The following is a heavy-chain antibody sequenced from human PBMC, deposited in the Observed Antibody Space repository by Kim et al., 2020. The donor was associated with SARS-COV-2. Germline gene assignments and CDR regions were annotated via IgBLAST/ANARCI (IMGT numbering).Heavy chain of an antibody. D-gene: IGHD3-9*01. CDR2: ISGSGGST. J-gene: IGHJ6*02. CDR1: GFTFSSYA. V-gene: IGHV3-23*01. Sequence: GGSLRLSCAASGFTFSSYAMSWVRQAPGKGLEWVSAISGSGGSTYYADSVKGRFTISRDNSKNTLYLQMNSLRAEDTAVYYCAKVPHGLDDILTGYYKSRPLFWSYYGMDVWGQGTTVTVSS. CDR3: AKVPHGLDDILTGYYKSRPLFWSYYGMDV.